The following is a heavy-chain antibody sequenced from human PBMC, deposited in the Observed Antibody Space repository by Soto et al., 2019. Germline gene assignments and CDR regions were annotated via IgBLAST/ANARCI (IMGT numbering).Heavy chain of an antibody. CDR3: AKDPGDGYNWGPTDI. Sequence: EVQLLESGGGLVQPGGSLRLSCAASGFTFSSYAMSWVRQAPGKGLEWVSAISGSGGSTYYADSVKCRFTLSRDNSKRTLYLQRTSLRAEDTAVYYCAKDPGDGYNWGPTDIWGQGTMVTVSS. V-gene: IGHV3-23*01. CDR2: ISGSGGST. J-gene: IGHJ3*02. CDR1: GFTFSSYA. D-gene: IGHD5-12*01.